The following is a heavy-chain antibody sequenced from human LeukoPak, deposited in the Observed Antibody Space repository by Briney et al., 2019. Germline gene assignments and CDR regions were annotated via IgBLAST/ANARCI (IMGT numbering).Heavy chain of an antibody. D-gene: IGHD6-19*01. Sequence: GGSRRLACGASGFTFRNDWMSWVRQAPGKGREWVANINQDGSTIYYVDSVKGRFTISRDNAKNSLYLQMNSLSIEDRAVYYCVRANSSGWSFDPWGQGILVTVSS. CDR1: GFTFRNDW. CDR2: INQDGSTI. CDR3: VRANSSGWSFDP. J-gene: IGHJ5*02. V-gene: IGHV3-7*01.